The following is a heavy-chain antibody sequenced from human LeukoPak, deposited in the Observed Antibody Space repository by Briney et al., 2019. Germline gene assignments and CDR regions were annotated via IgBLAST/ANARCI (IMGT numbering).Heavy chain of an antibody. CDR3: AKDRDGYNWGAFDI. V-gene: IGHV3-30*02. J-gene: IGHJ3*02. CDR2: IRYDGSNK. Sequence: GGSLRLSCAASGFTFNTYGMHWVRQAPGKGLEWVAFIRYDGSNKYYADSVKGRFTISRDNTKNTLYLQMNSLRAEDTAVYYCAKDRDGYNWGAFDIWGQGTMVTVSS. D-gene: IGHD5-24*01. CDR1: GFTFNTYG.